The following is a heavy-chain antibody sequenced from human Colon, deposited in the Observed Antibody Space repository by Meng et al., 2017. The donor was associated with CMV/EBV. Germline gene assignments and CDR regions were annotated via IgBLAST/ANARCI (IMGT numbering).Heavy chain of an antibody. CDR2: ISGSGEVT. Sequence: GESLKTSCEVSGFNFNNYDVTWVRQAPGKGLEWVSVISGSGEVTYYADSVKGRFTISRDNAKNSLYLQMNSLRAEDTAVYYCARAGDGYCSSSSCYVAFDYWGQGTLVTVSS. CDR3: ARAGDGYCSSSSCYVAFDY. CDR1: GFNFNNYD. V-gene: IGHV3-21*01. J-gene: IGHJ4*02. D-gene: IGHD2-2*01.